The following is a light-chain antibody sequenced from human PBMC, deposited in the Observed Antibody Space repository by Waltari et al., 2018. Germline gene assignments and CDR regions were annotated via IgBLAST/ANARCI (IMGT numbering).Light chain of an antibody. J-gene: IGKJ4*01. CDR2: AAS. CDR1: QGISSY. V-gene: IGKV1-9*01. CDR3: QELNTYPQSLT. Sequence: DIQLTQSPSFMSASIGDRVTITCRASQGISSYLAWYQQKPGKAPKLLIYAASTWQSGDPSRFSGSGSGTEFTLTISSLQPEDFATYYCQELNTYPQSLTFGGGTKVEI.